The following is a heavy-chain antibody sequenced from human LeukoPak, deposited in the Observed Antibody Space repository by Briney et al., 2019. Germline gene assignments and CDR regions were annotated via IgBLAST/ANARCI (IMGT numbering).Heavy chain of an antibody. CDR3: VRHRSKWLQSSFDY. Sequence: SETLSLTCSVSGGSISIYYWTWIRQIPGKGMEWIGEIYHSGSTNYNPSLKSRVTISVDTSKNQFSLKLNSVTAADTAVYYCVRHRSKWLQSSFDYWGQGTLVTVSS. D-gene: IGHD5-24*01. V-gene: IGHV4-59*08. J-gene: IGHJ4*02. CDR1: GGSISIYY. CDR2: IYHSGST.